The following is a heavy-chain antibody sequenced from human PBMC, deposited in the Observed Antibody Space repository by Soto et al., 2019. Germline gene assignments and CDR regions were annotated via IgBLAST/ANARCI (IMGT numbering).Heavy chain of an antibody. CDR3: ASGLSGYYGPGYFQF. Sequence: QVQLQESGPGLVKPSQTLSLTCTVSSGSIRSTGYHWSWIRQHPGKGLEWIGYIYYSGGTNYNPSLESRVTISADTSKNQFSLKLTSVTAADTAVYYCASGLSGYYGPGYFQFWGQGTLVTVSS. J-gene: IGHJ1*01. CDR1: SGSIRSTGYH. D-gene: IGHD3-9*01. CDR2: IYYSGGT. V-gene: IGHV4-31*03.